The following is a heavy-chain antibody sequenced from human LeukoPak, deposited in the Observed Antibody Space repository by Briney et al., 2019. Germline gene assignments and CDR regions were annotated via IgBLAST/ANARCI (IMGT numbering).Heavy chain of an antibody. V-gene: IGHV3-23*01. D-gene: IGHD6-13*01. CDR1: GFTFSRLA. J-gene: IGHJ4*02. CDR2: ISGSGAST. Sequence: GGSLRLSCAASGFTFSRLAMSWVRQAPGKGLEWVSVISGSGASTYYADSVKGRFTISRDNSKNTLYLQMNSLRAEDTAVYYCAKDLDSSSWYEVDYWGQGTLVTVSS. CDR3: AKDLDSSSWYEVDY.